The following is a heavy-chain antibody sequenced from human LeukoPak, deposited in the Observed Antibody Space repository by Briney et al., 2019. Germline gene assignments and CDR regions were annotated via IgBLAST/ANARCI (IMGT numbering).Heavy chain of an antibody. CDR1: GFTFNSYS. J-gene: IGHJ6*02. CDR3: ARDAGHQLSRRNYYAMDV. V-gene: IGHV3-48*04. Sequence: GGSLRLSCAASGFTFNSYSMNWVRQAPGKGLEWVSYISSSSSTIYYADSVKGRFTISRDNTKNSLNLQMNSLRAEDTAVYYCARDAGHQLSRRNYYAMDVWGQGTTVTVSS. CDR2: ISSSSSTI. D-gene: IGHD2-2*01.